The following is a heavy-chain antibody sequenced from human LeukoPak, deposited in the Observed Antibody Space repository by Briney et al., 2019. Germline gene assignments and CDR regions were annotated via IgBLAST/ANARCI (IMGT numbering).Heavy chain of an antibody. CDR3: ARGRGPIAAAGRMGYFDY. CDR1: GGSISSSSYY. CDR2: IYYSGST. J-gene: IGHJ4*02. Sequence: SETLSLTCTVSGGSISSSSYYWGWIRQPPGKGLEWIGSIYYSGSTYYNPSLKSRVTISVDTSKNQFSLKLSSVTAAGTAVYYCARGRGPIAAAGRMGYFDYWGQGTLVTVSS. V-gene: IGHV4-39*01. D-gene: IGHD6-13*01.